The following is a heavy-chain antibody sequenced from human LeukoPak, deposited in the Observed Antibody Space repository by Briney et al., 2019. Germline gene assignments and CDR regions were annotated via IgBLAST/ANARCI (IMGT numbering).Heavy chain of an antibody. CDR1: GGSFSGYY. Sequence: PSETLSLTCAVYGGSFSGYYWSWIRQPPGKGLEWIGEINHSGSTNYNPSLKSRATISVDTSKNQFSLKLSSVTAADTAVYYCARRAAAAQDYWGQGTLVTVSS. CDR2: INHSGST. J-gene: IGHJ4*02. V-gene: IGHV4-34*01. CDR3: ARRAAAAQDY. D-gene: IGHD6-13*01.